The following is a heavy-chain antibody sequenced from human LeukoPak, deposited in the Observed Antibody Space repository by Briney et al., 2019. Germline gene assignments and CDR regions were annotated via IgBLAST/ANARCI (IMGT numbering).Heavy chain of an antibody. CDR1: GVTVTNNY. CDR2: IDSGGNT. CDR3: ARVEDGDYFDY. J-gene: IGHJ4*02. Sequence: GGSLRLSCAASGVTVTNNYMSCVRQATGKGLECVSVIDSGGNTYYSDSVRGRFTISKDNSKNTLYLQMNSLRAEDTAVYYCARVEDGDYFDYWGQGTLVTVSS. D-gene: IGHD4-17*01. V-gene: IGHV3-53*01.